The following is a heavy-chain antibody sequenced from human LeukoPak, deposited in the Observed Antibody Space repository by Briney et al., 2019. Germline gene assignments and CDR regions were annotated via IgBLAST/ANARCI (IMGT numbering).Heavy chain of an antibody. Sequence: SETLSLTCTVSGGSISSYYWSWIRQPPGKGLEWIGYIYTSGSTNYNPSLKSRVTISVDTSKNQFSLKLSPVTAADTAVYYCARQKYYYYYMDVWGKGTTVTVSS. V-gene: IGHV4-4*09. CDR3: ARQKYYYYYMDV. CDR1: GGSISSYY. J-gene: IGHJ6*03. CDR2: IYTSGST.